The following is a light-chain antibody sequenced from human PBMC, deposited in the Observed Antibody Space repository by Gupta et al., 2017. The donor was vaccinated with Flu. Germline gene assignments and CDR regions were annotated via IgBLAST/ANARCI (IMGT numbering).Light chain of an antibody. Sequence: QSVLTQPPSASGTPGQRVTISCSGSNSNIGSNTLNWYQQRPGTAPKLRIYSNNRRPSGVPDRFSGSKSGTSASLAISGLRSEDAADYYCAAWDDSLNGPVFGGGTKLTGL. CDR1: NSNIGSNT. J-gene: IGLJ3*02. V-gene: IGLV1-44*01. CDR3: AAWDDSLNGPV. CDR2: SNN.